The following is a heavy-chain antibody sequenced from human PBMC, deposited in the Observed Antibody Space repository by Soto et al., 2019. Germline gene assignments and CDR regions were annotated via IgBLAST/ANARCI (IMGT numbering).Heavy chain of an antibody. CDR2: IYYSGST. Sequence: SETLSLTCTVSGGSISSGGYYWSWIRQHPGKGLEWIGYIYYSGSTYYNPSLKSRVTISVDTSKNQFSLKLSSVTAADTAVYYCARESNVAAATVDYWGQGTLVTVSS. CDR1: GGSISSGGYY. D-gene: IGHD6-13*01. V-gene: IGHV4-31*03. J-gene: IGHJ4*02. CDR3: ARESNVAAATVDY.